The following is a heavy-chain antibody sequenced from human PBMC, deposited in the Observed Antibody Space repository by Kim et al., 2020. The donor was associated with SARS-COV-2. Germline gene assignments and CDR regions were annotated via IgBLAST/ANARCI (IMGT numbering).Heavy chain of an antibody. Sequence: AEAVRGRFTISRDNSKNRLYLQMNSRRAEDTAVYYCARALGGSYYYGMDVWGQGTTVTVSS. J-gene: IGHJ6*02. V-gene: IGHV3-30*13. D-gene: IGHD1-26*01. CDR3: ARALGGSYYYGMDV.